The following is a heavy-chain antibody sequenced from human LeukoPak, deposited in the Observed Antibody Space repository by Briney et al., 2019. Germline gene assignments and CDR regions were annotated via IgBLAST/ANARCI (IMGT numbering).Heavy chain of an antibody. CDR2: IYSGGST. CDR1: GFTFSSYD. V-gene: IGHV3-66*01. CDR3: ARGAVAGHDAFDI. D-gene: IGHD6-19*01. J-gene: IGHJ3*02. Sequence: GGSLRLSCAASGFTFSSYDMHWVRQAPGKSLEWVSVIYSGGSTYYADSVKGRFTISRDNSKNTLYLQMNSLRAEDTAVYYCARGAVAGHDAFDIWGQGTMVTVSS.